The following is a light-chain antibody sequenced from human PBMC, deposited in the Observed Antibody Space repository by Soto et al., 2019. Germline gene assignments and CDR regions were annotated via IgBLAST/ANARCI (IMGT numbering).Light chain of an antibody. J-gene: IGKJ1*01. CDR3: QLYGTSRT. CDR1: QSLGSDY. Sequence: ETVLTQSPGTLPLSPGERATLSCRASQSLGSDYLAWYQQKPGQAPRLLIYAVSSRATDIPDRFSGSGSGTDFTLTISRLEQEDFAMYYCQLYGTSRTFGQGTKVEI. V-gene: IGKV3-20*01. CDR2: AVS.